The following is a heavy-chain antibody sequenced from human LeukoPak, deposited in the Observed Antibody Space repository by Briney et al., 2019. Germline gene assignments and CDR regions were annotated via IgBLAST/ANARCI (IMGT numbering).Heavy chain of an antibody. CDR3: AGDYTLRSYRFDY. J-gene: IGHJ4*02. D-gene: IGHD3-10*01. V-gene: IGHV4-59*12. CDR1: GGSITSYS. CDR2: IYYSGST. Sequence: PSETLSLTCTVSGGSITSYSWSWVRQPPGRGLEWIGYIYYSGSTTYNPSLKSRVTMSLDTSNKQFSLKLRSMTAADTAVYYCAGDYTLRSYRFDYWGPGTLDTVSS.